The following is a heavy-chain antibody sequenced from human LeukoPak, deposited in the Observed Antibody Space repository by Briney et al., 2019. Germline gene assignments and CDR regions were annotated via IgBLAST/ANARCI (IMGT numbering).Heavy chain of an antibody. V-gene: IGHV4-34*01. Sequence: SETLSLTCAVYGESFSHYYWSWIRQPPGKGLEWIGDINHSEDTNYNPSLKSRATTSVDTSKNQFSLKLNSVTAADTAVYYCARGGIHSNYFDYWGQGTLVTVSS. CDR3: ARGGIHSNYFDY. J-gene: IGHJ4*02. CDR2: INHSEDT. D-gene: IGHD4-11*01. CDR1: GESFSHYY.